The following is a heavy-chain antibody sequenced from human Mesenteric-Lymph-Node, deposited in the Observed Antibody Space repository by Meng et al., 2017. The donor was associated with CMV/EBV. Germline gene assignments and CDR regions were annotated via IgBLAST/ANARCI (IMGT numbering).Heavy chain of an antibody. CDR3: ARGSDYDDSSDPNLDS. CDR1: YTFTNYD. CDR2: MNPNSGNT. Sequence: YTFTNYDINWVRQATGQGLEWMGWMNPNSGNTGYAQKFQGRVTMTRNISISTAYMEMTSLRSEDTAVYYCARGSDYDDSSDPNLDSWGQGTLVTVSS. D-gene: IGHD3-22*01. J-gene: IGHJ4*02. V-gene: IGHV1-8*01.